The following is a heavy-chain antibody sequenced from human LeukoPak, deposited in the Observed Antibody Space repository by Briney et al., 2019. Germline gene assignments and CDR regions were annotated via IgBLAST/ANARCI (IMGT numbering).Heavy chain of an antibody. CDR1: GGSFSGYY. D-gene: IGHD5-18*01. Sequence: SETLSLTCAVYGGSFSGYYWSWIRQPPGKGLEWIGELNHSGSTNYNPSLKSRVTISVDTSKNQLSLKLSSVTATDTAVYFCARGELKRGYSYGHWGQGTLVTVSS. CDR3: ARGELKRGYSYGH. J-gene: IGHJ4*02. V-gene: IGHV4-34*01. CDR2: LNHSGST.